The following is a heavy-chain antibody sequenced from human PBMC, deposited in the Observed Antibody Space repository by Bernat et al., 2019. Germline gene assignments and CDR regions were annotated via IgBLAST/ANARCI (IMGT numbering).Heavy chain of an antibody. CDR3: ERGDCSGGSCYSLYY. J-gene: IGHJ4*02. V-gene: IGHV3-53*05. D-gene: IGHD2-15*01. Sequence: EVQLVETGGGLIQPGGSLRLSCAASGFTVSSNYMSWVRQAPGKGLEWVSVIYSGGNTYYADSVKGRFTISRENSKNAMYLQMNSLRAEDTAVYYCERGDCSGGSCYSLYYWGQGTLVTVSS. CDR2: IYSGGNT. CDR1: GFTVSSNY.